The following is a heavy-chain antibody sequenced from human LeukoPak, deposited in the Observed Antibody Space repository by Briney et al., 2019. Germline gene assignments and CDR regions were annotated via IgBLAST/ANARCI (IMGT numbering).Heavy chain of an antibody. Sequence: SVKVSCKASGGTFSSYAISWVRQAPGQGLEWMGGIIPIFGTANYAQKFQGRVTITADESTSTAYMELSSLRSEDTAVYYCARRPTGPNAVAFDIWGQGTMVTVSS. CDR3: ARRPTGPNAVAFDI. J-gene: IGHJ3*02. V-gene: IGHV1-69*01. CDR2: IIPIFGTA. D-gene: IGHD3-10*01. CDR1: GGTFSSYA.